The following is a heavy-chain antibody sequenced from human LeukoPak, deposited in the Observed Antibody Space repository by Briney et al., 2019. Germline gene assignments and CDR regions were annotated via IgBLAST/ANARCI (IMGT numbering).Heavy chain of an antibody. CDR2: IYSGGST. CDR3: ARALGYDSRDY. Sequence: GGSLRLSCAASGFTVSSNYMSWVRQAPGKGLEWVSVIYSGGSTYYADSVKGRFTNSRDNSKNTLYLQMNSLRAEDTAVYYCARALGYDSRDYWGQGTLVTVSS. J-gene: IGHJ4*02. CDR1: GFTVSSNY. D-gene: IGHD3-22*01. V-gene: IGHV3-53*01.